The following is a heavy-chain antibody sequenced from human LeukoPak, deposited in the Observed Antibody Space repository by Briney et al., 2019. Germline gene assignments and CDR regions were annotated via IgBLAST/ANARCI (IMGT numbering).Heavy chain of an antibody. CDR3: ARDRLIRGYCSGGSCFPGYY. CDR2: INPNSGGT. Sequence: ASVTVSCKASGYTFTGYYMHWVRQAPGQGLEWMGWINPNSGGTNYAQKFQGRVTMTRDTSISTAYMELSRLRSDDTAVYYCARDRLIRGYCSGGSCFPGYYWGQGTLVTVSS. CDR1: GYTFTGYY. J-gene: IGHJ4*02. V-gene: IGHV1-2*02. D-gene: IGHD2-15*01.